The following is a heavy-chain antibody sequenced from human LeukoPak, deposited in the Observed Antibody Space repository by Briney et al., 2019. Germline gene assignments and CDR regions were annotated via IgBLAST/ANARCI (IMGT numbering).Heavy chain of an antibody. V-gene: IGHV1-46*01. D-gene: IGHD1-26*01. Sequence: ASVKVSCKASGYTFTSYYMHWVRQAPGQGLEWMGIINPSGGSTSYAQKFQGRVTMTRDTSTSTVYMELSSLRSEDTAVYYCARPVDSVGATLTRGYDAFDIWGQGTMVTVSS. CDR3: ARPVDSVGATLTRGYDAFDI. CDR1: GYTFTSYY. CDR2: INPSGGST. J-gene: IGHJ3*02.